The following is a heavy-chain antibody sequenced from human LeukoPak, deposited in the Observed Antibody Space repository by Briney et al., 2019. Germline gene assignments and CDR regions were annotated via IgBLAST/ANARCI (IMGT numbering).Heavy chain of an antibody. V-gene: IGHV3-7*01. Sequence: GGSLRLSCAASGFTFSSYWMSWVRQAPGKGLEWVANIKQDGSEKYYVDSVKGRFTISRDNAKNSLYLQMNSLRAEDTAVYYCARDQDYDFWSGYYRFGYFDYWGQGTLVTVSS. CDR2: IKQDGSEK. CDR1: GFTFSSYW. CDR3: ARDQDYDFWSGYYRFGYFDY. J-gene: IGHJ4*02. D-gene: IGHD3-3*01.